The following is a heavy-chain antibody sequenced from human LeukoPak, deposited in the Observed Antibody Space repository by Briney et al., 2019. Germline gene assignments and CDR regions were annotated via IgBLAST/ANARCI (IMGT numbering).Heavy chain of an antibody. V-gene: IGHV4-38-2*02. D-gene: IGHD1-26*01. CDR3: ASSVSGGGSYSFDP. Sequence: SETLSLTCTVSGYSISSGYDWGWMRQPPGKGLEWIGSIYHRGSTYYNPSLKSRVTISVDTSKNQFSLKLSSVTAADTAVYYCASSVSGGGSYSFDPWGQGTLVTVSS. J-gene: IGHJ5*02. CDR2: IYHRGST. CDR1: GYSISSGYD.